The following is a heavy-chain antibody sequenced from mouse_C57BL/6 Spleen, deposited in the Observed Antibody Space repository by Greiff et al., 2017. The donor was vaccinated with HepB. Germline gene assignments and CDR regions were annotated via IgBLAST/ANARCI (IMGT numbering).Heavy chain of an antibody. CDR2: ISSGGSYT. D-gene: IGHD1-1*01. J-gene: IGHJ3*01. Sequence: EVHLVESGGDLVKPGGSLKLSCAASGFTFSSYGMSWVRQTPDKRLEWVATISSGGSYTYYPDSVKGRFTISRDNAKNTLYLQMSSLKSEDTAMYYCARGDTTKFAYWGQGTLVTVSA. V-gene: IGHV5-6*01. CDR3: ARGDTTKFAY. CDR1: GFTFSSYG.